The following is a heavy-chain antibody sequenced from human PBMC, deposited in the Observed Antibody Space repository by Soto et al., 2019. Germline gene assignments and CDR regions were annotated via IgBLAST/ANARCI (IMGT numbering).Heavy chain of an antibody. CDR1: GGSISSGDNY. V-gene: IGHV4-30-4*01. Sequence: QVQLQESGPGLVKPSQTLSLTCTVSGGSISSGDNYWSWIRQPPGKGLEWIGYIYYSGSTYYNPSLKSRVTISVDTSKNQFSLKLSSVTAADTAVYYCARVGNYYDSSGTLDYWGQGTLVTVSS. CDR2: IYYSGST. CDR3: ARVGNYYDSSGTLDY. J-gene: IGHJ4*02. D-gene: IGHD3-22*01.